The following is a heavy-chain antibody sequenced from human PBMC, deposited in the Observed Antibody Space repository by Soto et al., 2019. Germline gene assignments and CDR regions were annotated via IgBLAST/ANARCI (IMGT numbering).Heavy chain of an antibody. D-gene: IGHD3-10*01. J-gene: IGHJ3*02. Sequence: QVQLVESGGGVVQPGRSLRLSCAASGFTFSSYGMHWVRQAPGKGLEWVAVIWYDGSNKYYADSVKGRFTISRDNSKNTLYLQMNSLRAEDTDVYYCARDPFGMCEAFDIWGQGTMVTVSS. CDR3: ARDPFGMCEAFDI. V-gene: IGHV3-33*01. CDR1: GFTFSSYG. CDR2: IWYDGSNK.